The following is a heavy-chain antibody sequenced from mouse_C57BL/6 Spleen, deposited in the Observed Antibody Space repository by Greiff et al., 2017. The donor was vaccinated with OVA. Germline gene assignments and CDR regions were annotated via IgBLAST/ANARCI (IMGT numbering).Heavy chain of an antibody. CDR1: GYTFTDYY. CDR2: IYPGSGNT. Sequence: VKRVESGAELVRPGASVKLSCKASGYTFTDYYINWVKQRPGQGLEWIGRIYPGSGNTYYNEKFKGKATLTAEKSSSTAYMQLSSLTSEDSAVYFCARSNYGSSYWFAYWGQGTLVTVSA. V-gene: IGHV1-76*01. J-gene: IGHJ3*01. D-gene: IGHD1-1*01. CDR3: ARSNYGSSYWFAY.